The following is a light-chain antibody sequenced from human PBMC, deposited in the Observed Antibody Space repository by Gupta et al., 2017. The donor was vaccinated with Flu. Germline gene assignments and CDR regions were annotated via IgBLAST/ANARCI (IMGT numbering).Light chain of an antibody. CDR2: NTI. CDR3: AAWDASLNGVV. J-gene: IGLJ2*01. V-gene: IGLV1-44*01. Sequence: SSSNNGRKTVNWYQQLPGTATNLLIYNTIQRSSGVPDRFSGAKSGTSAALAISGLQSEDEADYYCAAWDASLNGVVFGGGTNLTV. CDR1: SSNNGRKT.